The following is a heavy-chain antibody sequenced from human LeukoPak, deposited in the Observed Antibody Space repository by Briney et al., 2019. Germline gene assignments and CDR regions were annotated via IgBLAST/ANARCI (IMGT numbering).Heavy chain of an antibody. V-gene: IGHV4-59*12. CDR2: IYYSGST. J-gene: IGHJ6*03. D-gene: IGHD3-16*01. CDR3: AGVKDPGGYYYYYYMDV. Sequence: SETLSLTCTVSGGSISSYYWSWIRQPPGKGLEWIGYIYYSGSTNYNPSLKSRVTISVDTSKNQFSLKLSSVTAADTAMYYCAGVKDPGGYYYYYYMDVWGKGTTVTVSS. CDR1: GGSISSYY.